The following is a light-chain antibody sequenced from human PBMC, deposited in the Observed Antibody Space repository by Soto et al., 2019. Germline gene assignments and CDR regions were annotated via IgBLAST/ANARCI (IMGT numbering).Light chain of an antibody. V-gene: IGKV1-5*01. J-gene: IGKJ4*01. CDR1: QSISRW. CDR3: QQRSNS. CDR2: DAS. Sequence: DIQMTQFPSTLSASVGDRVTMTCRASQSISRWLAWYRQKPGKAPEVLIWDASSLQRGAPSRFSGSGFGTEFTLTISSLQPEDFAVYYCQQRSNSFGGGTKVDI.